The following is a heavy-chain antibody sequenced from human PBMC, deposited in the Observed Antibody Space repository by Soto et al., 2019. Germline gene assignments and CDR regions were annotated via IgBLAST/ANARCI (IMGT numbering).Heavy chain of an antibody. V-gene: IGHV3-23*01. CDR1: GVCLDRNA. Sequence: GGSPRLSCVASGVCLDRNAMRWARLAPGKGLEWVSGISGGGATPKYADSVKGRFTISRDNSKNTLYLQVNSLRAEDTAVYYCAKQAGHTTDPFHYWGQTTLVTVS. CDR2: ISGGGATP. D-gene: IGHD2-2*01. CDR3: AKQAGHTTDPFHY. J-gene: IGHJ4*02.